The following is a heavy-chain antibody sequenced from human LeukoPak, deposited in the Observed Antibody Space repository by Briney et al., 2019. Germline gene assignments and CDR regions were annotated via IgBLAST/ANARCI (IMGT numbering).Heavy chain of an antibody. J-gene: IGHJ5*02. CDR1: GGSMSNFY. CDR3: ARASYCSDTVCHNHAWFGP. Sequence: SETLSLTCTVSGGSMSNFYWSWIRQHAGKGLEWLGRISTSGSTNYNPSLKSRVTMSVDTSRNQFYLRLTSVTAADTAVYYCARASYCSDTVCHNHAWFGPWGPGTLVTVSS. V-gene: IGHV4-4*07. D-gene: IGHD2-15*01. CDR2: ISTSGST.